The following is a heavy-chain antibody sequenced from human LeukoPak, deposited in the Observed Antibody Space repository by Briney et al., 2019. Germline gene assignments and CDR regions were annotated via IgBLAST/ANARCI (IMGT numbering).Heavy chain of an antibody. J-gene: IGHJ3*01. Sequence: GGSLRLSCAASGLTFSSHWMHWVRQAPGKGLVWVSRITNDGSSTTYADSVKGRFTISRDNAKNMLYLQVNSLRAEDTAVYYCARGERGGFDLWGRGTVVTVSS. CDR3: ARGERGGFDL. CDR1: GLTFSSHW. D-gene: IGHD1-1*01. V-gene: IGHV3-74*01. CDR2: ITNDGSST.